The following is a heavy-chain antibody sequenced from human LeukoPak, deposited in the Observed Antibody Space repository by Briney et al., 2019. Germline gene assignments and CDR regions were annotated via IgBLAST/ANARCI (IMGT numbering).Heavy chain of an antibody. CDR1: GYTFTSYD. J-gene: IGHJ5*02. Sequence: ASVKVSCKASGYTFTSYDTNWVRQAPGQGLEWMGWMNPNSGNTGYAQKFQGRVTMTRNTSISTAYMELSSLRSEDTAVDYCARGTPAERYFDWNNWFDLWGQGTLVTVSS. CDR3: ARGTPAERYFDWNNWFDL. V-gene: IGHV1-8*01. CDR2: MNPNSGNT. D-gene: IGHD3-9*01.